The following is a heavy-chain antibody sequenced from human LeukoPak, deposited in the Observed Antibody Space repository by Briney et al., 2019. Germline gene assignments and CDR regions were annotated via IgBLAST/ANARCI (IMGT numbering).Heavy chain of an antibody. Sequence: GGSLRLSCAASGFTFSSYAMSWVRQAPGKGLEWVSAISGSGGSTYYADSVKGRFTISRDNAKNSLYLQMNSLRAEDTAVYYCARDLTLGLTDDYWGQGTLVTVSS. J-gene: IGHJ4*02. CDR2: ISGSGGST. CDR3: ARDLTLGLTDDY. D-gene: IGHD3/OR15-3a*01. V-gene: IGHV3-23*01. CDR1: GFTFSSYA.